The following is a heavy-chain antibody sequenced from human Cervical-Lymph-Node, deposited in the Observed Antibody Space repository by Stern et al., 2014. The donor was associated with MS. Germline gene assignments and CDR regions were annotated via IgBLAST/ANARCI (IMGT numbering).Heavy chain of an antibody. D-gene: IGHD6-13*01. CDR1: GYTFTSYA. Sequence: VQLVQSGAEVKKPGASVKVSCKASGYTFTSYAIHWVRQAPGQRLEWMGRINTANGDTYYSEKFQGRVTFTRDTSVNTAYMELFSLTSEDTTVYYCGRGQQSFDPWGQGTLVTVSA. CDR2: INTANGDT. J-gene: IGHJ5*02. V-gene: IGHV1-3*04. CDR3: GRGQQSFDP.